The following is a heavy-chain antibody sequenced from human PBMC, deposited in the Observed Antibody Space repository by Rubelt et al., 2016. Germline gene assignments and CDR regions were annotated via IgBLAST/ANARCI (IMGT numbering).Heavy chain of an antibody. CDR2: IYYSGST. J-gene: IGHJ6*02. Sequence: QVQLQESGPGLVKPSETLSLSCTISGGSINNYYWSWIRQPPGKGLEWIGYIYYSGSTNYNPSLKSRVTISVDTSKNQFSLKRSSGTAADTAVYYCARDARTSMDYGMDVWGQGTTVTVSS. CDR1: GGSINNYY. V-gene: IGHV4-59*12. CDR3: ARDARTSMDYGMDV. D-gene: IGHD2-15*01.